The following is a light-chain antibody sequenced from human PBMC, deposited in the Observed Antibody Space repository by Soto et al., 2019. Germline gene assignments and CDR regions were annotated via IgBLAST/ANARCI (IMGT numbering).Light chain of an antibody. Sequence: DIQMTQSPSSLSASVGDRVTITCRASQSISTYLSWYQQKPGKAPNLLIYKASSLEGGVPSRFSVSGSGTEFTLTISSLQPEDFATYYCEQRYSTPQVTFGGGTKVEIK. CDR3: EQRYSTPQVT. V-gene: IGKV1-39*01. J-gene: IGKJ4*01. CDR2: KAS. CDR1: QSISTY.